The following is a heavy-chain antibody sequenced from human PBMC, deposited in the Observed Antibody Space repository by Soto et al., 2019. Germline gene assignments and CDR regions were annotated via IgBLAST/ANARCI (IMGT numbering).Heavy chain of an antibody. CDR1: GFSISSGDYY. V-gene: IGHV4-30-4*01. CDR3: ARDHSSGYQNWFDP. J-gene: IGHJ5*02. Sequence: PSETLSLTCPFSGFSISSGDYYWSWIRQPPGKGLEWIGYIYYSGSTYYNPSLKSRVTISVDTSKNQFSLKLSSVTAADTAVYYCARDHSSGYQNWFDPWGQGTLVTVSS. CDR2: IYYSGST. D-gene: IGHD3-22*01.